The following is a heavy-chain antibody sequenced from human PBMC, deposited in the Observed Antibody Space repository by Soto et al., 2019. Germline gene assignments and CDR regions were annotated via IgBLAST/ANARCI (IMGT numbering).Heavy chain of an antibody. D-gene: IGHD3-16*01. CDR2: IKSDGSTT. J-gene: IGHJ4*02. CDR3: ARGGGVTGGDY. V-gene: IGHV3-74*01. Sequence: EVQLVESGGGLVQPGGSLRLSCAASGFTFSGYWMHWVRQAPGKGLVWVSRIKSDGSTTNYADSVKGRFTISRDNAKNTVFLQMNSRRAEDTAVYYCARGGGVTGGDYWGQGTLVTVSS. CDR1: GFTFSGYW.